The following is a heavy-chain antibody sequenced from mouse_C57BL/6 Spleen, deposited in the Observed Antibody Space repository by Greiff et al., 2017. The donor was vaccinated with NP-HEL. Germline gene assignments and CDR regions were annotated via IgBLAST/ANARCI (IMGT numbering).Heavy chain of an antibody. J-gene: IGHJ4*01. Sequence: QVQLQQPGAELVKPGASVKLSCKASGYTFTSYWMQWVTQRPGQGLEWIGEIDPSDSYTNYNQKFKGKATLTVDTSSSTAYMQLSSLTSEDSAVYYCARKDYAMDYWGQGTSVTVSS. CDR1: GYTFTSYW. V-gene: IGHV1-50*01. CDR3: ARKDYAMDY. CDR2: IDPSDSYT.